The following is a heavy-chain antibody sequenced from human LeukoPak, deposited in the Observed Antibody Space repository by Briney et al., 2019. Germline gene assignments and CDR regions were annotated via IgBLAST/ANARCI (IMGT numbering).Heavy chain of an antibody. CDR2: SYCSGST. Sequence: SETLSLTCTVSGGSISSSSYYWGWLRQPPGKGLEWIGSSYCSGSTYNNPALKSRASVSVDASKPRCSLKLSSVPAAATAVYYCARRFVRYFDWLSQGWFDPWGQGTLVTISS. V-gene: IGHV4-39*07. CDR1: GGSISSSSYY. J-gene: IGHJ5*02. D-gene: IGHD3-9*01. CDR3: ARRFVRYFDWLSQGWFDP.